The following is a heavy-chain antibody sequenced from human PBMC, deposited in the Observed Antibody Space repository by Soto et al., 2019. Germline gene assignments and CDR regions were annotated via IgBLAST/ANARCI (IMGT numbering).Heavy chain of an antibody. J-gene: IGHJ4*02. D-gene: IGHD3-10*01. CDR1: GYTFTSFP. Sequence: QVHLVQSGAEVKKPGASVRVSCQASGYTFTSFPIHWVRQAPGQRLEWMGWINPANGDTGYSQKFQGRVTITRDTSASTASMAVNRLTSEDTAVYFCARKDYYGSGSYHFDSWGQGTLVIVSS. CDR2: INPANGDT. V-gene: IGHV1-3*01. CDR3: ARKDYYGSGSYHFDS.